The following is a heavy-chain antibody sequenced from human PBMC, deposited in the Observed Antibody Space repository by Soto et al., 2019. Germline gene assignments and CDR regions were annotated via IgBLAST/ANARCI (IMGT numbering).Heavy chain of an antibody. J-gene: IGHJ4*02. D-gene: IGHD2-2*01. CDR3: ARDLRSGVVPAAHFAY. CDR2: ISAYNGNT. CDR1: GYTFTSYG. Sequence: QVQLVQSGAEVKKPGASVKVSCKASGYTFTSYGISWVRQAPGQGLEWMGWISAYNGNTNYAQKLQGRVTMTTDTCTSTAYMEPRSLRSDDTAVYYCARDLRSGVVPAAHFAYWGQGTLVTVSS. V-gene: IGHV1-18*04.